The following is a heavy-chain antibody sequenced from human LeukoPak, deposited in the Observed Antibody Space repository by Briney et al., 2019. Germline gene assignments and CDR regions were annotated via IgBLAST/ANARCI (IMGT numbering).Heavy chain of an antibody. D-gene: IGHD4/OR15-4a*01. V-gene: IGHV3-23*01. CDR2: ISNTGGST. CDR3: AKAGASDIYGIDV. Sequence: GGSLRLSCVASGVTHSDYAMTWVRRAPGKGLEWVSAISNTGGSTYYADSVKGRLTISRDKSKNRMYLQMNSHRHNYTATYYCAKAGASDIYGIDVWRQGTTVIVSS. CDR1: GVTHSDYA. J-gene: IGHJ6*02.